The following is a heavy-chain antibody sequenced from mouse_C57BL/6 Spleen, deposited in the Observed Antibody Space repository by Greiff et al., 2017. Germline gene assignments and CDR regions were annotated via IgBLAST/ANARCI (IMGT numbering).Heavy chain of an antibody. Sequence: VQLQQSGAELVKPGASVKLSCKASGYTFTSYWMQWVKQRPGQGLEWIGEIDPSDSYTNYNQKFKGKATLTVDTSSSTAYMQLSSLTSEDSAVYYCARSFYAMDYWGQGTSVTVSS. CDR2: IDPSDSYT. CDR3: ARSFYAMDY. CDR1: GYTFTSYW. V-gene: IGHV1-50*01. J-gene: IGHJ4*01.